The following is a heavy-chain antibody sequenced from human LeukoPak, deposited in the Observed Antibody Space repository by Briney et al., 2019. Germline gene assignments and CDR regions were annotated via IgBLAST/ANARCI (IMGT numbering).Heavy chain of an antibody. Sequence: SGRSLRLSCAASGFIFDDFSMFWVRQVPGKGLEWVSSITWHGRSTAYADSVRGRFTISRDNAKYSLYLQMNSLRPEDTAFYYCTKATTRRVPAATIDSWGQGTLVTVSS. CDR1: GFIFDDFS. V-gene: IGHV3-9*01. D-gene: IGHD6-13*01. CDR3: TKATTRRVPAATIDS. CDR2: ITWHGRST. J-gene: IGHJ4*02.